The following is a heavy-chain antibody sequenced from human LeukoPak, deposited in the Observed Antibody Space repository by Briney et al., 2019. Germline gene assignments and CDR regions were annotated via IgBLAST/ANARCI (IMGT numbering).Heavy chain of an antibody. CDR2: IYSGGST. D-gene: IGHD3-16*01. CDR1: GFTFSISA. Sequence: PGGSLRLSCAASGFTFSISAMNWVRQAPGKGLEWVSVIYSGGSTYYADSVKGRFTISRVNSKNTLYLQMNSLRAEDTAVYYCARDRGSNAPDYWGQGTLVTVSS. J-gene: IGHJ4*02. CDR3: ARDRGSNAPDY. V-gene: IGHV3-23*03.